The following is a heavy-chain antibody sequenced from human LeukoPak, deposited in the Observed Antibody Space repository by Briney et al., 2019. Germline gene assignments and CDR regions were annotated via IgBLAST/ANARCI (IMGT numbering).Heavy chain of an antibody. Sequence: GGSLRLSCAASGFTFSSYGMHWVRQAPGKGLEWVSFIRNDGSNKYYADSVKGRFTVSRDNAKNSLYLQMNSLRAEDTAVYYCAREGLSGYYLNWFDPWGQGTLVTISS. CDR2: IRNDGSNK. CDR3: AREGLSGYYLNWFDP. CDR1: GFTFSSYG. J-gene: IGHJ5*02. V-gene: IGHV3-30*02. D-gene: IGHD3-22*01.